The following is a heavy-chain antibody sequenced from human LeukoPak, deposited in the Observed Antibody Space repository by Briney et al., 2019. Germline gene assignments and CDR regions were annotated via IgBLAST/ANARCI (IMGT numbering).Heavy chain of an antibody. CDR1: GYTFTSYG. D-gene: IGHD3-10*01. J-gene: IGHJ5*02. CDR2: ISAYNGNT. Sequence: GASVKVSCKASGYTFTSYGISWVRQAPGQGLEWMGWISAYNGNTNYAQKLQGRVTMTTDTSTSTAYMELRSLRSDDTAVYYCARAGYYYGSGSSYNWFDPWGQGTLVTVSS. CDR3: ARAGYYYGSGSSYNWFDP. V-gene: IGHV1-18*01.